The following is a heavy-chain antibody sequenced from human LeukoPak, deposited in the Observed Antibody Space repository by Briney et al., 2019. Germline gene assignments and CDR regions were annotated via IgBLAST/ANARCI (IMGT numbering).Heavy chain of an antibody. V-gene: IGHV3-74*01. CDR3: ARGRRGGSLMNWFDP. CDR1: GFTFSSYW. D-gene: IGHD2-15*01. CDR2: INSDGSST. J-gene: IGHJ5*02. Sequence: GGSLRLSCAASGFTFSSYWMHWVRQAPGKGLVWVSRINSDGSSTSYADSVKGRFTISRDNAKNTLYLQMNSLRAEDTAVYYCARGRRGGSLMNWFDPWGQGTLVTVSS.